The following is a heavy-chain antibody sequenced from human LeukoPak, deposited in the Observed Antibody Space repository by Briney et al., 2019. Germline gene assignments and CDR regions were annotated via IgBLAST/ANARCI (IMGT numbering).Heavy chain of an antibody. V-gene: IGHV3-53*01. CDR2: IYSDGTT. Sequence: GGSLGLSCAASGFTFSSTYMIWVRQSPGKGLEWVSIIYSDGTTYYADSVKGRFTISRDNAKNSLYLQMNSLRAEDTAVYYCANLYYYGSGTEDWGQGTLVTVSS. J-gene: IGHJ4*02. CDR3: ANLYYYGSGTED. D-gene: IGHD3-10*01. CDR1: GFTFSSTY.